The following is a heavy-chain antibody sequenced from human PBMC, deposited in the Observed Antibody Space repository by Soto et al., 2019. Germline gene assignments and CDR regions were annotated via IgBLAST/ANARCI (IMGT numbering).Heavy chain of an antibody. Sequence: GGSLRLSCAASGFSFSSYAMSWVRQAPGKGLEWVSHISAGGDTTYYAGSVTGRFTISRDNSKNTLSLQMNTLRAEDTAVYYCAKVKWYSGGWAYFDNWGQGTLVTVS. CDR3: AKVKWYSGGWAYFDN. CDR1: GFSFSSYA. J-gene: IGHJ4*02. V-gene: IGHV3-23*01. CDR2: ISAGGDTT. D-gene: IGHD6-19*01.